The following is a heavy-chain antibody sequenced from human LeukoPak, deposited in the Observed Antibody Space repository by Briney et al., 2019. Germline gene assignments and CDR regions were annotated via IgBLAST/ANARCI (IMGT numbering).Heavy chain of an antibody. CDR2: IKQDGSEK. D-gene: IGHD6-13*01. V-gene: IGHV3-7*03. Sequence: GGSLRLSCGASGFTFSSYWMNWVRQAPGRGLEWVANIKQDGSEKYYVDSLKGRFTISRDNAKNSLYLQMNSLRAEDTAVYYCARDQLGAAASDYWGQGTLVTVSS. CDR3: ARDQLGAAASDY. J-gene: IGHJ4*02. CDR1: GFTFSSYW.